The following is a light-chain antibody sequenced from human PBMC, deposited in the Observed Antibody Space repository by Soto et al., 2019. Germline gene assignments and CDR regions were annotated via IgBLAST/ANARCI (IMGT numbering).Light chain of an antibody. CDR2: GNS. CDR1: SSNIGAGYD. Sequence: VLTQPPSVSGAPGQRVTISCTGSSSNIGAGYDVHWYQQLPGTAPKLLIYGNSNRPSGVPDRFSGSKSGTSASLAITGLQAEDEADYYCQSYDSSLSGWGVFGGGTKVTVL. CDR3: QSYDSSLSGWGV. J-gene: IGLJ3*02. V-gene: IGLV1-40*01.